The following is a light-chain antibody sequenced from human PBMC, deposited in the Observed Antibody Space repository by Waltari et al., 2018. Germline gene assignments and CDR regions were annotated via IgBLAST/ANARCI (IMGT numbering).Light chain of an antibody. J-gene: IGKJ1*01. Sequence: EIVLTQSPATLSLSPGERATLSCRASESVASNLAWYQQRPGQAPRLLIFHASTRATGIPAKFSGSRSGTEFTLTISSLQSEDFAVYYCQQYNNWPPSTFGQGTKVEIK. CDR2: HAS. CDR1: ESVASN. CDR3: QQYNNWPPST. V-gene: IGKV3-15*01.